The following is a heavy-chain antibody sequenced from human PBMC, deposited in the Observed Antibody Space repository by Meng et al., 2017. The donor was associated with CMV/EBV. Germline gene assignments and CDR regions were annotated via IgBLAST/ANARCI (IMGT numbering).Heavy chain of an antibody. J-gene: IGHJ4*02. Sequence: SETLSLTCAVYGGSFSGYYWSWIRQPPGKGLEWIGEINHSGSTNYNPSLKSRVTISVDTSKNQFSLKLSSVTAADTAVYCCARGRNYYDSSGLGLDYWGQGTLVTVSS. D-gene: IGHD3-22*01. CDR2: INHSGST. CDR3: ARGRNYYDSSGLGLDY. CDR1: GGSFSGYY. V-gene: IGHV4-34*01.